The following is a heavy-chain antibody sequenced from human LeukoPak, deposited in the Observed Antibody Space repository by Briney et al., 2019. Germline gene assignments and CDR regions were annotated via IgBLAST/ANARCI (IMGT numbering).Heavy chain of an antibody. CDR1: GFTVSSNY. CDR2: ISGSGGST. J-gene: IGHJ6*02. Sequence: GGSLRFSCAASGFTVSSNYMSWVRQAPGKGLEWVSAISGSGGSTYYADSVKGRFTISRDNSKNTLYLQMNSLRAEDTAVYYCARNFDTPYYYYGMDVWGQGTTVTVSS. V-gene: IGHV3-23*01. CDR3: ARNFDTPYYYYGMDV. D-gene: IGHD3-9*01.